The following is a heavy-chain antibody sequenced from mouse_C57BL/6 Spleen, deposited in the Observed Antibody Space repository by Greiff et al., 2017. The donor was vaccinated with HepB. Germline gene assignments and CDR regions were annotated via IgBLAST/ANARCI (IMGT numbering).Heavy chain of an antibody. D-gene: IGHD2-5*01. CDR3: ARAYYSNLAWFAY. CDR1: GYTFTSYD. CDR2: IYPRDGST. V-gene: IGHV1-85*01. J-gene: IGHJ3*01. Sequence: VQLQQSGPELVKPGASVKLSCKASGYTFTSYDINWVKQRPGQGLEWIGWIYPRDGSTKYNEKFKGKATLTVDTSSSTAYMERHSLTSEDSAVYFCARAYYSNLAWFAYWGQGTLVTVSA.